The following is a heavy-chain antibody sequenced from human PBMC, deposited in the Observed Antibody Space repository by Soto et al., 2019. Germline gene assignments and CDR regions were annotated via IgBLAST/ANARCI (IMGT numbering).Heavy chain of an antibody. CDR3: ARAGGSCYECRWFDP. V-gene: IGHV4-34*01. J-gene: IGHJ5*02. Sequence: SETLSLTCAVYGGSFSGYYWSWIRQPPGKGLEWIGEINHSGSTNYNPSLKSRVTISVDTSKNQFSLKLSSVTAADTAVYYCARAGGSCYECRWFDPWGQGTLVTVSS. D-gene: IGHD2-15*01. CDR2: INHSGST. CDR1: GGSFSGYY.